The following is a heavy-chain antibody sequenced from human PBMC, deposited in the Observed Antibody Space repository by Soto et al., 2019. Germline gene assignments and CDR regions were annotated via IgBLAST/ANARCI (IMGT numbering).Heavy chain of an antibody. Sequence: GGSLRLSCAASGFTFSSYWMSWVRQAPGKGLEWVANIKQDGSEKYYVDSVKGRFTISRDNAKNSLYLQMNSLRAEDTAVYYCARPKHGYGDVYFDYWGQGTLVTVSS. J-gene: IGHJ4*02. D-gene: IGHD4-17*01. CDR2: IKQDGSEK. CDR3: ARPKHGYGDVYFDY. CDR1: GFTFSSYW. V-gene: IGHV3-7*01.